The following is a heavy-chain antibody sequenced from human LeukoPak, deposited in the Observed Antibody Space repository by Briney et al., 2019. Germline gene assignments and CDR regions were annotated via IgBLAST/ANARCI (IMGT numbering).Heavy chain of an antibody. D-gene: IGHD3-3*01. J-gene: IGHJ3*02. Sequence: GRSLRLSCAASGFTFDDYAMHWVRQAPGKGLEWVSGISWNSGSIGYADSVKGRFTISRDNAKNSLYLQMNSLRAEDMALYCAKGSLPFGVVTSDAFDIWGQGTMVTVSS. CDR2: ISWNSGSI. CDR3: AKGSLPFGVVTSDAFDI. CDR1: GFTFDDYA. V-gene: IGHV3-9*03.